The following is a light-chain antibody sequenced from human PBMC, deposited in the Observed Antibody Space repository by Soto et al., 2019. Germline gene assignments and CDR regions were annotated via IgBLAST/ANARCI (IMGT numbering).Light chain of an antibody. CDR2: DVN. V-gene: IGLV2-14*03. J-gene: IGLJ2*01. Sequence: QSVLTQPASVSGSPGQSITISCAGTSSDVGGYNYVFWYQQHPGKVPRLIISDVNKRPSGVSDRISGSKSGNTASLTISGLQVDDEADYYSASFTMSVTVLFGGGTKQTVL. CDR1: SSDVGGYNY. CDR3: ASFTMSVTVL.